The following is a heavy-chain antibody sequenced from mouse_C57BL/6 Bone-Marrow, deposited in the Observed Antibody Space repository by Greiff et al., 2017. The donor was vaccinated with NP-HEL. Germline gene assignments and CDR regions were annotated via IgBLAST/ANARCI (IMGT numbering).Heavy chain of an antibody. D-gene: IGHD1-1*01. Sequence: VKLQESGPELVKPGASVKISCKASGYAFSSSWMNWVKQRPGKGLEWIGRIYPGDGDTNYNGKFKGKATLTADKSSSTAYMQLSSLTSEDSAVYFCARSDYCGSSYGWFAYWGQGTLVTVSA. V-gene: IGHV1-82*01. CDR2: IYPGDGDT. CDR1: GYAFSSSW. J-gene: IGHJ3*01. CDR3: ARSDYCGSSYGWFAY.